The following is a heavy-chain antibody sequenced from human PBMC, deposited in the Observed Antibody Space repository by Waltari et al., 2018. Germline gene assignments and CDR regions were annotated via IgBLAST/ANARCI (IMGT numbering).Heavy chain of an antibody. CDR1: GGSISNYY. V-gene: IGHV4-59*08. J-gene: IGHJ5*02. CDR3: ARHEASPLDP. CDR2: TYYTGRT. Sequence: QVQLQESGPGLVMPSETLSLTCTVSGGSISNYYWNWLRQSPGKGLEWIGYTYYTGRTSYNPSLKSRVTISLDTSKNQISLKLMSVTAADTAMYYCARHEASPLDPWGQGTLVTVSS.